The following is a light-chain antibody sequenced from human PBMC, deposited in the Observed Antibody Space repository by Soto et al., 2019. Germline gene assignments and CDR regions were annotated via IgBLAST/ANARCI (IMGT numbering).Light chain of an antibody. CDR1: SSDVGGYNY. V-gene: IGLV2-11*01. CDR2: DVT. Sequence: QSVLTQPRSVSGSPGQSVSIFCTGTSSDVGGYNYVSWYQQHPGKAPKVMIYDVTKRPPGVPDRFSGSKSGNTASLTISGLQSEDEAGYYCSSYAGRYTYVFGTGTKVTV. CDR3: SSYAGRYTYV. J-gene: IGLJ1*01.